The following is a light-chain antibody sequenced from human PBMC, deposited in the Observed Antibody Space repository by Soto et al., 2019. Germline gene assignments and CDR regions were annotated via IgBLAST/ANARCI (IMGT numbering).Light chain of an antibody. V-gene: IGKV3D-15*01. CDR2: GAS. J-gene: IGKJ1*01. CDR3: QQYNNWPSS. Sequence: IVLTQSTSRLPVSPGDGVSLCCRASQSVASDLAWYQQRPGQAPRLLIYGASTRATGIPARFSGSGSGTEFTLTISSLQSEDFAVYYCQQYNNWPSSFGHGTKVDNK. CDR1: QSVASD.